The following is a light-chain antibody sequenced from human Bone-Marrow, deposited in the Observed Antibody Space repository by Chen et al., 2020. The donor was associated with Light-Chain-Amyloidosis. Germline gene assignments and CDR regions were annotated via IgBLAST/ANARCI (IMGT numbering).Light chain of an antibody. Sequence: EMVLTQSPGTLSLSPGEGANLSCRASQTISSNYLTWYQQKFGQAPRLLIYGSSSRATGIPDRFTGSGSGTDFTRTIHRLGPEDFAMYYCQQYGTSPLTFGGGTKVEIK. CDR3: QQYGTSPLT. CDR1: QTISSNY. CDR2: GSS. V-gene: IGKV3-20*01. J-gene: IGKJ4*01.